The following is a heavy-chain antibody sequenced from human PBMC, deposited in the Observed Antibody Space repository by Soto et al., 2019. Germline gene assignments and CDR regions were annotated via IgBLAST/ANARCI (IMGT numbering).Heavy chain of an antibody. J-gene: IGHJ4*02. Sequence: PSETLSLTCAVSDDSMSSGHYYWSWIRQPPGKGLEWIGYIYYSGSTCYNPSLKSRLTISVDKSKNQFSLKLSSVTAADTAFYYCARGSGSYPLPYFDYWGQKTLVTVSS. CDR2: IYYSGST. D-gene: IGHD3-22*01. V-gene: IGHV4-30-4*01. CDR1: DDSMSSGHYY. CDR3: ARGSGSYPLPYFDY.